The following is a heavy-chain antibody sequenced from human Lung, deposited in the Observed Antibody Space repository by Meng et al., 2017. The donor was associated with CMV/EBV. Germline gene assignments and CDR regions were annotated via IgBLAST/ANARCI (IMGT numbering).Heavy chain of an antibody. J-gene: IGHJ4*02. V-gene: IGHV4-61*01. D-gene: IGHD3-3*01. CDR2: IYNSGST. Sequence: SXTXSLXFTVSGGSVSTSSSYWSWIRQPPGKGLEWIGFIYNSGSTNDNPSLKSRVTISVDTSKNQFSLKLTSVTVADTAVYYCARGFYDFWSGFGAVDYWXQGXLVTVSS. CDR3: ARGFYDFWSGFGAVDY. CDR1: GGSVSTSSSY.